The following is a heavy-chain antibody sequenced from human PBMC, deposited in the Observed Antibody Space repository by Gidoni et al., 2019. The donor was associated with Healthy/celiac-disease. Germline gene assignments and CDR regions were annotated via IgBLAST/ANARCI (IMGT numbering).Heavy chain of an antibody. Sequence: EVQLVESGGGLVQPGGSLRLSCAAPGFTFSSYSMNWVRQAPGKGRAWVSYSSSSSSTIYYADSVKGRFNISRDNAKNSLYLQMNSLRDEDTAVYYCARDLGIREGDWFDPWGQGTLVTVSS. V-gene: IGHV3-48*02. CDR3: ARDLGIREGDWFDP. CDR2: SSSSSSTI. CDR1: GFTFSSYS. J-gene: IGHJ5*02. D-gene: IGHD1-20*01.